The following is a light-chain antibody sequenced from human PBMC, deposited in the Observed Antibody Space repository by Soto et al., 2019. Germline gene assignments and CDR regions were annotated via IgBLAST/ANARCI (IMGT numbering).Light chain of an antibody. CDR2: GNS. V-gene: IGLV1-40*01. Sequence: QAVVTQPPSVSGAPGQRVTISCTGSSSNIGAGYDVHWYQQLPGTAPKLLIYGNSNRPSEVPDRLSGSKSGTSASLAITGLQAEDEADYYCQSYDSSLSNWVFGGGTKLTVL. J-gene: IGLJ3*02. CDR3: QSYDSSLSNWV. CDR1: SSNIGAGYD.